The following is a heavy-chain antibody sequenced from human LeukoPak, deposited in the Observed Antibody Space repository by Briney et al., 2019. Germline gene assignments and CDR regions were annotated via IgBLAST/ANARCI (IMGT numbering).Heavy chain of an antibody. Sequence: SETLSLTCAVYGGTFSGYYWTWFRQSPGKGLEWIGEINHSGSSNYNPSLKSRVTMSVDTSENQFSLKLSSVTAADTAVYYCARAARLRDYGSESSHSPGYDFWGQGTLVTVSS. V-gene: IGHV4-34*01. D-gene: IGHD3-10*01. CDR1: GGTFSGYY. CDR2: INHSGSS. CDR3: ARAARLRDYGSESSHSPGYDF. J-gene: IGHJ4*02.